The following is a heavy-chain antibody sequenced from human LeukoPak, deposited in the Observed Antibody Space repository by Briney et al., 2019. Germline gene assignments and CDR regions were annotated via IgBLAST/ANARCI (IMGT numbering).Heavy chain of an antibody. Sequence: GGSLRLSCSASGFIFNNSGMGWVRQAPGRGLEWVSAISASGLTPYYGDSVKGRFTISRDNAKNTLYLHMSSLRGEDTAIYYCTENTWGRGTRVTVSS. J-gene: IGHJ4*02. CDR3: TENT. V-gene: IGHV3-23*01. CDR2: ISASGLTP. CDR1: GFIFNNSG.